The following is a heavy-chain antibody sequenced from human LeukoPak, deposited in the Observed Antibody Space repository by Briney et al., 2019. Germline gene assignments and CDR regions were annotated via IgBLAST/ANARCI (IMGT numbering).Heavy chain of an antibody. Sequence: SETLSLTCTVSGGFISSYYWSWIRQPPGKGLEWIGYIYYSGTTNYNPSLKSRVTISVDTSKNQFSLKLSSVTAADTAVYYCARGVYIAAAQYGYWGQGTLVTVSS. J-gene: IGHJ4*02. CDR2: IYYSGTT. V-gene: IGHV4-59*01. D-gene: IGHD6-13*01. CDR1: GGFISSYY. CDR3: ARGVYIAAAQYGY.